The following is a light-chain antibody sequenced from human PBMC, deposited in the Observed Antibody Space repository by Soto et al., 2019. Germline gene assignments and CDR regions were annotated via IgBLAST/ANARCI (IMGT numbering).Light chain of an antibody. CDR3: QHYNGYPWT. J-gene: IGKJ1*01. Sequence: DIQLVQSPSSLSASVGDRVTITCRASQGVNNYLAWFQQKPEKAPQSLIYAASTVRTGVPSRFSGSGYGTDFILTIDSLQPEDFATYYCQHYNGYPWTFGQGTTVDVK. CDR2: AAS. CDR1: QGVNNY. V-gene: IGKV1-16*01.